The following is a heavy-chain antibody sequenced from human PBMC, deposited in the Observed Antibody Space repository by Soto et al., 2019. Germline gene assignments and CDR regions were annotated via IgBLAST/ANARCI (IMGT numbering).Heavy chain of an antibody. Sequence: GGTLRLSCAASGFTLSSYWMYWVRQTPGKGLVWVARIKNGAGDTSYAESVKGRFTISRDNAKNTLYLQMSSLRSEDTAVYYCVRFSGLDVWGQGTTVTVSS. CDR1: GFTLSSYW. V-gene: IGHV3-74*01. J-gene: IGHJ6*02. CDR3: VRFSGLDV. CDR2: IKNGAGDT.